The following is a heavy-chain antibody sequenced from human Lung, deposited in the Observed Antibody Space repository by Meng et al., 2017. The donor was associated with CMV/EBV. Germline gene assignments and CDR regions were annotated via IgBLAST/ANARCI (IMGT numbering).Heavy chain of an antibody. CDR1: GFTLSSHW. CDR2: IKADGSEK. CDR3: ACNSGDC. V-gene: IGHV3-7*01. J-gene: IGHJ4*02. Sequence: GGSLGLSCAASGFTLSSHWMCWVRQAPGKGLEWVANIKADGSEKYYVDSVKGRFTVSRDNAKNSLYLQMNSLRAEDTAVYYCACNSGDCWGQGTLVTVSS. D-gene: IGHD3-10*01.